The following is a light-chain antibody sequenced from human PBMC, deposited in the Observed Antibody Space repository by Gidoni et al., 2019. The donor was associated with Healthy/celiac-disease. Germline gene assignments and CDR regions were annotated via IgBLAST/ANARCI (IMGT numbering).Light chain of an antibody. Sequence: EIVLPQSPATLSLSPGERATLACRASQSVSSYLAWYHQKPGQAPRLLIYDASNRATGIPARFSGSGSGTDVTLTISSLEPEDFAVYYCQQRSNWPRTFGQGTKLEIK. CDR1: QSVSSY. J-gene: IGKJ2*01. V-gene: IGKV3-11*01. CDR2: DAS. CDR3: QQRSNWPRT.